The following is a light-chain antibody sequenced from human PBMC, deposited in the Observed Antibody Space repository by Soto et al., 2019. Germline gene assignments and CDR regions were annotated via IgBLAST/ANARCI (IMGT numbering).Light chain of an antibody. Sequence: EIVLTQSPGTLSLSPGERATLSCRASQSVSSSYLAWYQQKPGQAPRLLIYGASSRATGIPDRVSGSGSGTEFTLTISRLEPEDFAVYYCQQYDRTPPTFGGGTKVEIK. CDR3: QQYDRTPPT. CDR2: GAS. J-gene: IGKJ4*01. V-gene: IGKV3-20*01. CDR1: QSVSSSY.